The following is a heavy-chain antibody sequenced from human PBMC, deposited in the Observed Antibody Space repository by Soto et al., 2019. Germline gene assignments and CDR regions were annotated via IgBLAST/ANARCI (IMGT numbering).Heavy chain of an antibody. CDR2: INHSGST. CDR1: GGSFSGYY. D-gene: IGHD2-2*01. J-gene: IGHJ6*02. V-gene: IGHV4-34*01. CDR3: ARGGYQLLSGYYYGMDV. Sequence: TLSLTCAVYGGSFSGYYWSWIRQPPGKGLEWIGEINHSGSTNYNPSLKSRVTISVDTSKNQFSLKLSSVTAADTAVYYCARGGYQLLSGYYYGMDVWGQGTTVTASS.